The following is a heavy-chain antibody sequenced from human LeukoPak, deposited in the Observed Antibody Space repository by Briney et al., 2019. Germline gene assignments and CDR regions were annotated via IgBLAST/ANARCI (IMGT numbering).Heavy chain of an antibody. CDR3: ARVYGDHGYYFDY. CDR2: ISGSGGST. Sequence: PGGSLRLSCAASGFTFSSYAMSWVRQAPGKGLEWVSAISGSGGSTYYADSVKDRFTISRDNSKNTLYLQMNSLRAEDTAVYYCARVYGDHGYYFDYWGQGTLVTVSS. D-gene: IGHD4-17*01. CDR1: GFTFSSYA. J-gene: IGHJ4*02. V-gene: IGHV3-23*01.